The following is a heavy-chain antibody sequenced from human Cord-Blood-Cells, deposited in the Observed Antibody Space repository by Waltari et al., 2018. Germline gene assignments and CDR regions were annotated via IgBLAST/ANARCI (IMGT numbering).Heavy chain of an antibody. CDR3: AREKAAAGTYYYYGMDV. V-gene: IGHV1-18*04. D-gene: IGHD6-13*01. CDR1: GYTFTRYG. Sequence: QVPLVQSGAEVKKPGASVKVSCKATGYTFTRYGTSCVQQAPGQGLEWMGWISAYNGNTNYAQKLQGRVTMTTDTSTSTAYMELRSLRSDDTAVYYCAREKAAAGTYYYYGMDVWGQGTTVTVSS. J-gene: IGHJ6*02. CDR2: ISAYNGNT.